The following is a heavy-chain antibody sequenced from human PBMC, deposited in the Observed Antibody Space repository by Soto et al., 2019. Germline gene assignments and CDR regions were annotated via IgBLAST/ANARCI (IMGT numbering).Heavy chain of an antibody. CDR3: ARELINWFDP. CDR1: GDSVSSNSSA. Sequence: SQTLSLPCAISGDSVSSNSSAWNFIRQSPSRGLEWLGRTYYRSKWYNDYAVSVKSRITINPDTSKNQFSLQLNSVTPEDTAVYYCARELINWFDPWGQGTLVTVSS. J-gene: IGHJ5*02. V-gene: IGHV6-1*01. CDR2: TYYRSKWYN.